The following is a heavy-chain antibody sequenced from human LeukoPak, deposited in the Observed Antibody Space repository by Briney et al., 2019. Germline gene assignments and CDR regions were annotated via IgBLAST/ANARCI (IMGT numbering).Heavy chain of an antibody. J-gene: IGHJ4*02. CDR3: TRDLVQMTTVTIQDPY. Sequence: GGSLRLSCTASGFTFGDYAMSWFRQAPGKGLEWVGFIRSKAYGGTTEYAASVKGRFTISRDDSKSIAYLQMNSLKTEDTAVYYCTRDLVQMTTVTIQDPYWGQGTLVTVSS. D-gene: IGHD4-17*01. CDR1: GFTFGDYA. V-gene: IGHV3-49*03. CDR2: IRSKAYGGTT.